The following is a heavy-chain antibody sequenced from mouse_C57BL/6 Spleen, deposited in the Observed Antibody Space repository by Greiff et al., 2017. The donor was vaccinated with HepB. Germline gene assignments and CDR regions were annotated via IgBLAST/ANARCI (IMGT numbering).Heavy chain of an antibody. D-gene: IGHD2-4*01. Sequence: EVKLMESGGGLVQPGGSLSLSCAASGFTFTDYYMSWVRQPPGKALEWLGFIRNKANGYTTEYSASVKGRFTISRENSQSILYLQMNALRAEDSATYYCARPIYYDYAFAYWGQGTLVTVSA. J-gene: IGHJ3*01. CDR1: GFTFTDYY. V-gene: IGHV7-3*01. CDR3: ARPIYYDYAFAY. CDR2: IRNKANGYTT.